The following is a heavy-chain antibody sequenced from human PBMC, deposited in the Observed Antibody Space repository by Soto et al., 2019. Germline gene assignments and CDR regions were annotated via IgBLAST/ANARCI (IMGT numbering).Heavy chain of an antibody. CDR3: ARGGRVATTTIGYYYYYYGMDV. V-gene: IGHV4-59*01. Sequence: SETLSLTCTVSGGSISSYYWSWIRQPPGKGLEWIGYIYYSGSTNYNPSLKSRVTISVDTSKNQFSLKLSSVTAADTAVYYCARGGRVATTTIGYYYYYYGMDVWGQGTTVT. CDR1: GGSISSYY. J-gene: IGHJ6*02. D-gene: IGHD5-12*01. CDR2: IYYSGST.